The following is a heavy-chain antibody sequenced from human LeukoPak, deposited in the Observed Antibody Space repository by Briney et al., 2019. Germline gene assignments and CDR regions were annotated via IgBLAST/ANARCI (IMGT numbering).Heavy chain of an antibody. D-gene: IGHD2-15*01. CDR2: IYSSGST. V-gene: IGHV4-4*07. CDR1: GGSINNNY. CDR3: ARDLQAAGSGP. J-gene: IGHJ5*02. Sequence: SETLSLTCTVSGGSINNNYWSWIRQPAGKGLEWIGRIYSSGSTNYNSSLNSRVTMSVDTSKNQFSLNLSSVTAADTAVYYCARDLQAAGSGPWGQGTLVTVSS.